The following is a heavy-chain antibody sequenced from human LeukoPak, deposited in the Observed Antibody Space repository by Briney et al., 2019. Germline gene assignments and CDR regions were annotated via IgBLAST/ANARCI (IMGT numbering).Heavy chain of an antibody. CDR2: IHYTGST. Sequence: PSETLSLTCTVSGGSISSSSYYWGWIRQPPGKGLEWIGYIHYTGSTKYNPSLNSRVTMSIDTSKTQFSLNLSPVTAADTAIYYCARVYRVIDTTMVAYSYHYYIDVWGKGTTVTISS. CDR1: GGSISSSSYY. V-gene: IGHV4-61*05. CDR3: ARVYRVIDTTMVAYSYHYYIDV. D-gene: IGHD5-18*01. J-gene: IGHJ6*03.